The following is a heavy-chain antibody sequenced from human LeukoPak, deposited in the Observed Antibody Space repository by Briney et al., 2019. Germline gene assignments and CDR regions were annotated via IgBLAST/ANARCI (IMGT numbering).Heavy chain of an antibody. CDR3: ARNNGLDV. J-gene: IGHJ6*02. V-gene: IGHV1-2*02. CDR2: INPNSGGT. Sequence: ASVKVSCKASGYTFTGYYMHWVRQAPGQGLEWMGWINPNSGGTNYAQNLQARIAMTTDTSTSTAYMELRSLRSDDTAMYYCARNNGLDVWGQGTTVTVSS. D-gene: IGHD1/OR15-1a*01. CDR1: GYTFTGYY.